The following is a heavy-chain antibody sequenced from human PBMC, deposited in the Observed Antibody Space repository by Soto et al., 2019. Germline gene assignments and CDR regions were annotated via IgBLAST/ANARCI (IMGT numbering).Heavy chain of an antibody. Sequence: ASVKVSCKASGYTFSVFYMHWVRQAPGQGLEWMGWINPNSVGTKSAEKFQGRVTITRETSISTAYMELSRLTSDDTAVYHCASAEVTGTAGLDFWGQGTQVTVSS. CDR1: GYTFSVFY. D-gene: IGHD6-19*01. CDR2: INPNSVGT. CDR3: ASAEVTGTAGLDF. V-gene: IGHV1-2*02. J-gene: IGHJ4*02.